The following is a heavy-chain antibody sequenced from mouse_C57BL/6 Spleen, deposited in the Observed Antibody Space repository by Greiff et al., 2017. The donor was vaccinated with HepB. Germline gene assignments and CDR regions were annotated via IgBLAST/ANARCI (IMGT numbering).Heavy chain of an antibody. CDR3: TARGSSSDY. CDR2: IRLKSDNYAT. V-gene: IGHV6-3*01. D-gene: IGHD1-1*01. Sequence: EVKLEESGGGLVQPGGSMKLSCVASGFTFSNYWMNWVRQSPEKGLEWVAQIRLKSDNYATHYAASVKGRFTISRDDSKSSVYLQMNNLRAEDTGIYYCTARGSSSDYWGQGTTLTVSS. J-gene: IGHJ2*01. CDR1: GFTFSNYW.